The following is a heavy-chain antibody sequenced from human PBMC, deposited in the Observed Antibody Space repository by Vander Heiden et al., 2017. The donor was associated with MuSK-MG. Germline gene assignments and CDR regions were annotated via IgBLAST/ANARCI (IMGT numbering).Heavy chain of an antibody. CDR3: ARSPKDYYDSSGYYLANAFDI. CDR2: IYHSGST. CDR1: GYSISSGYY. D-gene: IGHD3-22*01. V-gene: IGHV4-38-2*02. Sequence: QVQLQESGPGLVKPSETLSLTCTVPGYSISSGYYWGWNRQPPGKGLEWIGSIYHSGSTYYNPSLKSRVTISVDTSKNQFSLKLSSVTAADTAVYYCARSPKDYYDSSGYYLANAFDIWGQGTMVTVSS. J-gene: IGHJ3*02.